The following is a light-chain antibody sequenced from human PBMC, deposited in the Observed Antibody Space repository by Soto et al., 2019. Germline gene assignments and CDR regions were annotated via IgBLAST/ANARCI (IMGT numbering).Light chain of an antibody. Sequence: DIVMTQSPDSLVVSLGERATINCKSSQSVLYSSNNKNYLAWYQQKPGQSPKLLIYWASTRESGVPDRFSGSGSGTDFTLTISSLQAEDVAVYYCQQYYSTPQTFGQGTKLEIK. V-gene: IGKV4-1*01. CDR3: QQYYSTPQT. J-gene: IGKJ2*01. CDR1: QSVLYSSNNKNY. CDR2: WAS.